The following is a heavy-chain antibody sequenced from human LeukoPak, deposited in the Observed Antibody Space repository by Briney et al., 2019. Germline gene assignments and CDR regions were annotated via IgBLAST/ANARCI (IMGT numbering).Heavy chain of an antibody. CDR1: GFTFSSYG. Sequence: PGGSLRLSCAASGFTFSSYGMHWVRQAPGKGLEWVANIKQDGSDKNYVDSVKGRFTISRDNAKNSLSLQMNSLRAEDTAVYYCARETPDSSGWDWGQGTLVTVSS. CDR3: ARETPDSSGWD. J-gene: IGHJ4*02. V-gene: IGHV3-7*01. CDR2: IKQDGSDK. D-gene: IGHD6-19*01.